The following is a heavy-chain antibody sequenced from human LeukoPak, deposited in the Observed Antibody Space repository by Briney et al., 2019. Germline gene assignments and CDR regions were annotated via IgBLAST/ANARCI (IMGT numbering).Heavy chain of an antibody. CDR1: GFTFSSYE. V-gene: IGHV3-48*03. CDR2: ISSSGSTI. Sequence: PGGSLRLSCAASGFTFSSYEMNWVRQAPGKGLEWVSYISSSGSTIYYADSVKGRFTISRDNAKNSLYLQMNSLRAEDTALYYCARGSLGYYDSSGYYSPFDYWGQGTLVTVSS. D-gene: IGHD3-22*01. J-gene: IGHJ4*02. CDR3: ARGSLGYYDSSGYYSPFDY.